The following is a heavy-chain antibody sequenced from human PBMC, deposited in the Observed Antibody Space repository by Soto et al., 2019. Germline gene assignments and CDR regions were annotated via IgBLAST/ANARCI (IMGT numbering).Heavy chain of an antibody. CDR3: AKDQGSSWYEIDY. V-gene: IGHV3-23*01. D-gene: IGHD6-13*01. J-gene: IGHJ4*02. CDR2: ISGSGGST. Sequence: TWVRKNPGEGLEWVSTISGSGGSTYYADSVKGRFTISRDNSKNTLYLQMNSLRAEDTAVYYCAKDQGSSWYEIDYWGQGTLVTVSS.